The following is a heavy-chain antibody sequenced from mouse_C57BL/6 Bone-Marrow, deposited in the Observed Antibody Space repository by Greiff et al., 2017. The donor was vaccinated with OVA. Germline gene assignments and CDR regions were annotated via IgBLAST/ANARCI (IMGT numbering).Heavy chain of an antibody. D-gene: IGHD1-1*01. J-gene: IGHJ3*01. Sequence: VQLQQSGAELVMPGASVKLSCKASGYTFTSYWMHWVKQRPGQGLEWIGEIDPSDSYTNYNQKFKGKSTLTVDKSSSTAYMQLSSLTSEDSAVYYCARSIYYYGSSFAYWGQGTLVTVSA. CDR2: IDPSDSYT. CDR1: GYTFTSYW. CDR3: ARSIYYYGSSFAY. V-gene: IGHV1-69*01.